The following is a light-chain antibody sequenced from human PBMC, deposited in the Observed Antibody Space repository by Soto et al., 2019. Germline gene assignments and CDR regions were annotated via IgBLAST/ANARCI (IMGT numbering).Light chain of an antibody. Sequence: EIVLTQSPGTLSLSPGERATLSCRASQSVSSSYLAWYQQKPGQAPRLLIYGASTRAPGFPARFSGSGSGTDFTLTISSLQSDDFAVYYCQQYHNWPRTFGQGTKVDIK. CDR1: QSVSSSY. J-gene: IGKJ1*01. CDR3: QQYHNWPRT. CDR2: GAS. V-gene: IGKV3-15*01.